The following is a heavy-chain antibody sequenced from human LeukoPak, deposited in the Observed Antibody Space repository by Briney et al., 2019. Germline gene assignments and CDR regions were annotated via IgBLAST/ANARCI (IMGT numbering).Heavy chain of an antibody. J-gene: IGHJ3*02. Sequence: ASVRVSCKTSGFTFAGYYVQWVRQAPGQGPEWVGWMYFNSGATRFAPKFQGRVTMTRDTSISTAYMEFSSLRSDDTAMYYCAREGSSGQDWYAFDIWGQGTMLTVSS. CDR2: MYFNSGAT. CDR1: GFTFAGYY. D-gene: IGHD5-12*01. CDR3: AREGSSGQDWYAFDI. V-gene: IGHV1-2*02.